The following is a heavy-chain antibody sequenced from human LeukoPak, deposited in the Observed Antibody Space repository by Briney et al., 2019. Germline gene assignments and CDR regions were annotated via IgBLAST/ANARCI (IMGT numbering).Heavy chain of an antibody. Sequence: GGSLRLSCVASDSTFSSYTIIWVRQAPGKALEWVSVIGTRGDGIHYADSVKGRFTISRDDSKNTLYLQMNSLRAEDTAVYYCARDPNWGSGYWGQGTLVTVSS. V-gene: IGHV3-23*01. CDR3: ARDPNWGSGY. CDR1: DSTFSSYT. CDR2: IGTRGDGI. D-gene: IGHD7-27*01. J-gene: IGHJ4*02.